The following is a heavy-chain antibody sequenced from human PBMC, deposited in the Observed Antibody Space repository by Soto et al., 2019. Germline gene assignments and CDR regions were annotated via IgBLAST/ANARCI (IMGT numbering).Heavy chain of an antibody. V-gene: IGHV3-23*01. Sequence: EVQLLESGGGLVQPGGSLRLSCAASGFSFSSYAMSWVRQAPGKGLEWVSAISGSGGSTYYADSVKGRFTISRDNSKNTLYLQMNSLRAEDTAVYYCGRGGNQYYDSTPRAFDIWGQGTMVTVSS. CDR3: GRGGNQYYDSTPRAFDI. CDR1: GFSFSSYA. J-gene: IGHJ3*02. D-gene: IGHD3-22*01. CDR2: ISGSGGST.